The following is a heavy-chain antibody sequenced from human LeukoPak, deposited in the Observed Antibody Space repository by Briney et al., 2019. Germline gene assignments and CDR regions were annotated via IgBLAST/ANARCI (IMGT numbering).Heavy chain of an antibody. CDR2: IYYSGST. J-gene: IGHJ4*02. Sequence: PSETLSLTCTASGGTISSYYWSWIRQPPGKGLEWIGYIYYSGSTNYNPSLKSRVTISVDTSKNQFSLKLSSVTAADTSVYYCARGYRVGATYFDYWGQGTLVTVSS. D-gene: IGHD1-26*01. V-gene: IGHV4-59*01. CDR3: ARGYRVGATYFDY. CDR1: GGTISSYY.